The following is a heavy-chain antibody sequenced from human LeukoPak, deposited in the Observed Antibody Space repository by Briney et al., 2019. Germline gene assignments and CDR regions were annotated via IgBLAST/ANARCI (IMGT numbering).Heavy chain of an antibody. V-gene: IGHV4-30-2*01. D-gene: IGHD2-2*01. CDR1: GDSISSGGYS. CDR3: ARGSRSSTSGHFDY. J-gene: IGHJ4*02. CDR2: SYHSGST. Sequence: PSQTLSLTCAVSGDSISSGGYSWSWIRQPPGKGLEWYVNSYHSGSTYYNPSLKSRVTISVDRSKNQFSLKLSSVTAADTAVYYCARGSRSSTSGHFDYWGQGTLVTVSS.